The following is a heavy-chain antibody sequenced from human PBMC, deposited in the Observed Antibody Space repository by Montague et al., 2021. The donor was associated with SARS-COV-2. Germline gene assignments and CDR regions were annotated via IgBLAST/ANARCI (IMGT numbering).Heavy chain of an antibody. Sequence: CAISGDSVWGNTAAWNWVRESASGAVKWLGRTNSRAKWTSDYATSVEGRISIDPDTSKNQFFLHLRSVTPEDTGVYYCVRDTGSAQAGFDAWGQGTLVTVSS. CDR3: VRDTGSAQAGFDA. CDR2: TNSRAKWTS. J-gene: IGHJ4*02. V-gene: IGHV6-1*01. D-gene: IGHD4-17*01. CDR1: GDSVWGNTAA.